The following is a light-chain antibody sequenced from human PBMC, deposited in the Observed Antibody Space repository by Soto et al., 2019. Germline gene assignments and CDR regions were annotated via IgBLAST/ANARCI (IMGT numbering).Light chain of an antibody. CDR3: QQRSKWV. Sequence: EIVLTQSPATLSLSPGERATLSCRASRSVSTYLAWYQQKPGQAPRLLIYDASNRATGIPARFSGSGSGTDFTLTISSLEPEDFAVYYCQQRSKWVFGPGTKVDMK. V-gene: IGKV3-11*01. J-gene: IGKJ3*01. CDR2: DAS. CDR1: RSVSTY.